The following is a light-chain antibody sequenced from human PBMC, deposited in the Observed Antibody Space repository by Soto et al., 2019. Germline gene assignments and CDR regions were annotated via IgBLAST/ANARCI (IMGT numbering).Light chain of an antibody. J-gene: IGLJ2*01. V-gene: IGLV1-40*01. CDR2: GSS. Sequence: QSVLTQPPSVSGAPGQRVTISCTGNNFNIGADFDVHWYQQLPGTAPRLLIYGSSNRPSGVPDRFSGSKSGTSASLAITGLQPDDEADYYCQSYDTSLSGLLFGGGTKLTVL. CDR1: NFNIGADFD. CDR3: QSYDTSLSGLL.